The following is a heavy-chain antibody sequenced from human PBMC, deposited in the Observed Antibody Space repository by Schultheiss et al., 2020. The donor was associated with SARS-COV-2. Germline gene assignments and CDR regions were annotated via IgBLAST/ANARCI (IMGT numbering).Heavy chain of an antibody. D-gene: IGHD2-2*01. J-gene: IGHJ4*01. CDR2: INSDGSST. CDR1: GFTFSSYW. V-gene: IGHV3-74*01. CDR3: ARSRRLYCSSTGCSGHYFDY. Sequence: GGSLRLSCAASGFTFSSYWMHWVRQAPGKGLVWVSRINSDGSSTSYADSVKGRFTISRDNAKNTLYLQMNSLRAEDTAVYYCARSRRLYCSSTGCSGHYFDYWGQGTLITVSS.